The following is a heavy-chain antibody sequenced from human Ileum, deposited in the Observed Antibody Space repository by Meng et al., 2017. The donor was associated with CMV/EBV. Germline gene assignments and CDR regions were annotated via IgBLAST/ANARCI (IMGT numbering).Heavy chain of an antibody. CDR1: GFTFSRHW. CDR3: ARKNSGADLDL. Sequence: GGSLRLSCVASGFTFSRHWMHWVRQTPGKGLVWVSRINTDGTDSDSADSMKGRFTISRANAKNTLYLQMNSLRADDTAVYYCARKNSGADLDLWGQGTLVTVSS. CDR2: INTDGTDS. V-gene: IGHV3-74*01. D-gene: IGHD6-19*01. J-gene: IGHJ5*02.